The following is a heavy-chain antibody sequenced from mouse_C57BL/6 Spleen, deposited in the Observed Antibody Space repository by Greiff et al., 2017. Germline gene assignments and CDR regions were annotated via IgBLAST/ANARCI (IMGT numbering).Heavy chain of an antibody. CDR1: GYTFTDYY. D-gene: IGHD2-4*01. Sequence: EVQLQQSGPELVKPGASVKISCKASGYTFTDYYMNWVKQSHGKSLEWIGDINPNNGGTSYNQKFKGKATLTVDKSSSTAYMELRSLTSEDSAVYYCARANDYDGYYAMDYWGQGTSVTVSS. CDR3: ARANDYDGYYAMDY. V-gene: IGHV1-26*01. J-gene: IGHJ4*01. CDR2: INPNNGGT.